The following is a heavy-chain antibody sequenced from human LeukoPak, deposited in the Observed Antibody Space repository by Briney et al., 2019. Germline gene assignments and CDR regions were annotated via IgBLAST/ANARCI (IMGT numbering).Heavy chain of an antibody. V-gene: IGHV5-51*01. Sequence: HGESLKISCKGSGYSFTSYWIGWVRQVPGKGLEWMGIIYPGDSDTRYSPSFQGQVTISADKPISTAYLQWSSLKASDTAMYYCARWSNVWIESNYDILTGYYGFDPWGQGTLVTVSS. CDR1: GYSFTSYW. D-gene: IGHD3-9*01. CDR3: ARWSNVWIESNYDILTGYYGFDP. J-gene: IGHJ5*02. CDR2: IYPGDSDT.